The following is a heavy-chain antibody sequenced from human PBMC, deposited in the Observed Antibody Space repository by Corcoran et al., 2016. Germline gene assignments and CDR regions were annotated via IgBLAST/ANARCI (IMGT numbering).Heavy chain of an antibody. D-gene: IGHD3-3*01. Sequence: QVQLVQSGAEVKKPGSSVKVSCKASGGTFSGYAISWVRQAPRQGLEWMGGIIPIFGTANYAQKFQGRVTISEDESTGTAYMERSSLRSEDTAVYYWSGTTVFGVAHGMDVWGQGTTVTVSS. CDR3: SGTTVFGVAHGMDV. CDR1: GGTFSGYA. CDR2: IIPIFGTA. V-gene: IGHV1-69*01. J-gene: IGHJ6*02.